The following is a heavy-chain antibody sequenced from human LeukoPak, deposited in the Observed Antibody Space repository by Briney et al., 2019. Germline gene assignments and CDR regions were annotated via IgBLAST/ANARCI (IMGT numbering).Heavy chain of an antibody. D-gene: IGHD2-2*01. Sequence: SETLSLTCSVSGGSISSGSYYWSWIRQPAGKGLEWIGRIYTSGSTNHNPSLKSRVTISVDTSKNQFSLKLSSVTAADRALYFCARDSLLPSAMGYYYMDVWGKGTTVTVSS. V-gene: IGHV4-61*02. CDR1: GGSISSGSYY. CDR3: ARDSLLPSAMGYYYMDV. CDR2: IYTSGST. J-gene: IGHJ6*03.